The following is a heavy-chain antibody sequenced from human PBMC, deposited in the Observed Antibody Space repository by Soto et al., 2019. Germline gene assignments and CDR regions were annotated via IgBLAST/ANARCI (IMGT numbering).Heavy chain of an antibody. CDR1: GYTFTSYA. CDR2: INAGNGNT. D-gene: IGHD2-15*01. V-gene: IGHV1-3*01. J-gene: IGHJ5*01. Sequence: GPSVKVSCKASGYTFTSYAMHWVRQAPGQRLEWMGWINAGNGNTKYSQKFQGRVTITRDTSASTAYMELSSLRSEDTAVYYCARKVVAATNWFDYWGQGALVTVSS. CDR3: ARKVVAATNWFDY.